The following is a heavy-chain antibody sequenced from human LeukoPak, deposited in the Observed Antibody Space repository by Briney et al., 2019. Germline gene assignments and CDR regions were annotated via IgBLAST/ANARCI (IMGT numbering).Heavy chain of an antibody. CDR3: ARGSYDILTGYFQYYFDY. Sequence: PGGSLRLSCAASGFTFSSYSMNWVRQAPGKGLEWVSYISSSSSSTIYYADSVKGRFTISRDNAKNSLYLQMNSLRAEDTAVYYCARGSYDILTGYFQYYFDYWGQGTLVTVSS. V-gene: IGHV3-48*04. CDR2: ISSSSSSTI. D-gene: IGHD3-9*01. J-gene: IGHJ4*02. CDR1: GFTFSSYS.